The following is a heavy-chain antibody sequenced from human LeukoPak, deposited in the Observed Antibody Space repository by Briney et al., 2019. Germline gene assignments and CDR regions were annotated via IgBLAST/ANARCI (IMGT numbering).Heavy chain of an antibody. CDR2: IGGSGSYT. V-gene: IGHV3-23*01. Sequence: GGSLRLSCAASGFTFSTYAMIWVRQAPGKGLEWVSVIGGSGSYTYYADSVKGRFTISRDNSKDTLYLQMNSLRSEDTAVYYCARDWYDYWGQGTLVTVSS. D-gene: IGHD6-13*01. CDR1: GFTFSTYA. J-gene: IGHJ4*02. CDR3: ARDWYDY.